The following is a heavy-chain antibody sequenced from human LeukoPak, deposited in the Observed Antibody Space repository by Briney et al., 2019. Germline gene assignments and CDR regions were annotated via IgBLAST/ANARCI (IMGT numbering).Heavy chain of an antibody. Sequence: PSETLSLTCTVSGGSISSYYWSWIRQPPGKGLEWIGYIYYSGSTNYNPSLKSRVTISVDTSKNQFSLKLSSVTAADTAVYYCAKAPSAYCGGDCFSVYMDIWGKGTTVTVSS. D-gene: IGHD2-21*02. V-gene: IGHV4-59*01. CDR2: IYYSGST. CDR3: AKAPSAYCGGDCFSVYMDI. CDR1: GGSISSYY. J-gene: IGHJ6*03.